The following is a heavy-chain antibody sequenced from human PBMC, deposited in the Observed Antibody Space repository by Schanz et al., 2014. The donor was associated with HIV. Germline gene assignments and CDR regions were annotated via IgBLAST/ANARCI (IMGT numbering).Heavy chain of an antibody. J-gene: IGHJ4*02. Sequence: EVRLLESGGNLVNPGGSLRLSCAASGFTFRDSVVSWVRQAPGKGREWIACITSTSTYRFYAGSEKGRFAISRDNSEDTLYLQINSLGVVDSAIYYCVKRRSKASSNTWFADSWGQGTLVTVSS. CDR1: GFTFRDSV. CDR2: ITSTSTYR. D-gene: IGHD3-10*01. CDR3: VKRRSKASSNTWFADS. V-gene: IGHV3-23*01.